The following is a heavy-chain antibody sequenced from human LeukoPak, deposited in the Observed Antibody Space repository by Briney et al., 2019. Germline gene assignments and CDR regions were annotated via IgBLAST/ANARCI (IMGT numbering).Heavy chain of an antibody. D-gene: IGHD6-13*01. CDR2: IYYSGST. CDR1: GGSISISSDY. Sequence: PSETLSLTCTVSGGSISISSDYWGSIRQPPGKGLEWIGSIYYSGSTNYNPSLKSRVTISVDTSKNQFSLTLSSVTAADTAVYYCARVQYSSSWYLPYYYYYMDVWGKGTTVTVSS. CDR3: ARVQYSSSWYLPYYYYYMDV. J-gene: IGHJ6*03. V-gene: IGHV4-39*07.